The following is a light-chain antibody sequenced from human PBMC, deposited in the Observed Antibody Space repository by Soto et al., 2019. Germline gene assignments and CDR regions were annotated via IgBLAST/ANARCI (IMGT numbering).Light chain of an antibody. CDR3: AAWDDSLNGFYV. Sequence: QSVLTQPPSASGTPGQRVTISCSGSSSNIGSNTVNWYQQLPGTAPKLLIYSNNQRPSGVPDRFSGSKSGTSASLAISGLQSADEDDDYCAAWDDSLNGFYVFGTGTKLTVL. CDR1: SSNIGSNT. CDR2: SNN. J-gene: IGLJ1*01. V-gene: IGLV1-44*01.